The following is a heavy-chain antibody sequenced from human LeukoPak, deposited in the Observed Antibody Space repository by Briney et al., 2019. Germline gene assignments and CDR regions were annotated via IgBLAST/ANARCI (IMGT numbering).Heavy chain of an antibody. CDR2: ISSSSSYI. J-gene: IGHJ4*02. Sequence: GGSLRLSCAAFGFTFSSYSMNWVRQAPGKGLEWVSSISSSSSYIYYADSVKGRFTISRDNAKNSLYLQMNSLRAEDTAVYYCARGVAAAGPQGDYFDYWGQGTLVTVSS. CDR1: GFTFSSYS. D-gene: IGHD6-13*01. CDR3: ARGVAAAGPQGDYFDY. V-gene: IGHV3-21*01.